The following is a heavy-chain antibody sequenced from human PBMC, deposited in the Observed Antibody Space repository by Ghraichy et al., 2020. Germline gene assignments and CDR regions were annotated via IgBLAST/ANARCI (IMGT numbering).Heavy chain of an antibody. CDR2: IIGYNANA. Sequence: ASVKVSCKTSGYTFNTYGITWVRQAPGQGLEWMGWIIGYNANARYTPTHQGRVTMTIDTSSSTAYMELRSLKFDDTGVYYCARGLVGYYDSSETYLFDYWGQGTLVTVSA. CDR3: ARGLVGYYDSSETYLFDY. V-gene: IGHV1-18*01. J-gene: IGHJ4*02. D-gene: IGHD3-22*01. CDR1: GYTFNTYG.